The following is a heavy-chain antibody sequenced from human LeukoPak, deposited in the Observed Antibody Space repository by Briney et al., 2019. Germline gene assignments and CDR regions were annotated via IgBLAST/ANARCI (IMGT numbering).Heavy chain of an antibody. J-gene: IGHJ4*02. V-gene: IGHV3-74*01. D-gene: IGHD6-6*01. CDR3: ANAVTYSSSSPFDY. Sequence: GGSLRLSCAASGFTFSSYWMHWVRQAPGKGLVWVSRINSDGSSTSYADSVKGRFTISRDNSKNTLYLQMNSLRAEDTAVYYCANAVTYSSSSPFDYWGQGTLVTVSS. CDR1: GFTFSSYW. CDR2: INSDGSST.